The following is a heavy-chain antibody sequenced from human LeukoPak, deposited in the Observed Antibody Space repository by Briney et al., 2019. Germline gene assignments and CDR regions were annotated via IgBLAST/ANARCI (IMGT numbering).Heavy chain of an antibody. J-gene: IGHJ3*02. CDR2: ISGSGGST. D-gene: IGHD6-19*01. CDR3: AKGAPYSSGWYYGAFDI. V-gene: IGHV3-23*01. CDR1: GFTFSSYA. Sequence: LGGSLRLSCAASGFTFSSYAMSWVRQAPGQGLEWVSAISGSGGSTYYADSVKGRFTISRDNSKNTLYLQMNSLRAEDTAVYYCAKGAPYSSGWYYGAFDIWGQGTMVTVSS.